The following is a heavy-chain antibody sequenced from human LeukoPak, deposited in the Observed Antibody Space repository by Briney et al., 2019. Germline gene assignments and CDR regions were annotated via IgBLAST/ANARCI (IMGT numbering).Heavy chain of an antibody. CDR3: AREPRPGSSAFDI. Sequence: SETLSLTCTVSGGSISSYYWSWIRQPPGKGLEWIGYIYYSGSTNYNPSLKSRVTISVDTSKNQFSLKLSSMTAADTAVYYCAREPRPGSSAFDIWGQGTMVTVSS. CDR1: GGSISSYY. CDR2: IYYSGST. V-gene: IGHV4-59*01. J-gene: IGHJ3*02.